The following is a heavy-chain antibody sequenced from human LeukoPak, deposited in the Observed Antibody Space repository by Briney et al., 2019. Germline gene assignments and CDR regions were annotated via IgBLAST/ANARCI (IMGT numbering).Heavy chain of an antibody. CDR2: TYYRSTWYN. D-gene: IGHD2-2*01. Sequence: SQTLSLTCAISGDSVSSNSVTWNWIRQSPSRGLEWLGRTYYRSTWYNDYAVSVRGRIAVNPDTSKNQFSLHLNSVTPEDTAVYYCARRLTQYDCFDPWGQGILVTVSS. CDR1: GDSVSSNSVT. V-gene: IGHV6-1*01. J-gene: IGHJ5*02. CDR3: ARRLTQYDCFDP.